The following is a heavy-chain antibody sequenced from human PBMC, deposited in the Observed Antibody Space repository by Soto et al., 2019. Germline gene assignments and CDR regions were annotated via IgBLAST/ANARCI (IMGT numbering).Heavy chain of an antibody. Sequence: GGSLRLSCSASGFIFSNYAVHWVRQAPGKGLEYVSAITSNGDTTYYADSVRGRFTISRDSSKSTLYLQMSSLRAEDTAVYYCVKGNSGSYDYWGQGTLVTVSS. J-gene: IGHJ4*02. CDR1: GFIFSNYA. V-gene: IGHV3-64D*06. CDR2: ITSNGDTT. D-gene: IGHD1-26*01. CDR3: VKGNSGSYDY.